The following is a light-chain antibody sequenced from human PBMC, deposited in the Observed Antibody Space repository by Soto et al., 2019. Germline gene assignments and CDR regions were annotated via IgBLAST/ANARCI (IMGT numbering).Light chain of an antibody. V-gene: IGKV3-20*01. J-gene: IGKJ1*01. CDR1: QSVSSSY. CDR3: PQYGSSSGT. Sequence: EIVLTQSPGTLSLSPGERATLSCRASQSVSSSYLAWYQQKPGQAPRLLIYGTSSRATAIPDRFSGSGSGTDFTLTISRLEPEDFAVYYCPQYGSSSGTFGQGTKVEIK. CDR2: GTS.